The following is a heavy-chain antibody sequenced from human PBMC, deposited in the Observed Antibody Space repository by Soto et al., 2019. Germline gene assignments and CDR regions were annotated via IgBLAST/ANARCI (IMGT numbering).Heavy chain of an antibody. CDR3: ARGDSGAFDL. V-gene: IGHV3-74*01. J-gene: IGHJ3*01. CDR1: GFTFSYYW. D-gene: IGHD1-26*01. Sequence: EVQLLESGGGLVQPGESMRLSCAASGFTFSYYWMHWVRHAPGMGLVWVSRIHSDGSSTTYADSVKGRFTIPRDNARNTLYLQMESLRAEHTAVYYCARGDSGAFDLWGQGTVLTVAS. CDR2: IHSDGSST.